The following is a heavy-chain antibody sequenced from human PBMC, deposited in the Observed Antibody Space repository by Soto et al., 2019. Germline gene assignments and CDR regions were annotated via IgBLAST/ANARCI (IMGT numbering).Heavy chain of an antibody. CDR2: IYYSGST. J-gene: IGHJ4*02. V-gene: IGHV4-39*01. D-gene: IGHD2-2*02. CDR1: GGSISSSSYY. CDR3: ARLIVVVPAAIPPGATETY. Sequence: PSETLSLTCTVSGGSISSSSYYWGWIRQPPGKGLEWIGSIYYSGSTYYNPSLKSRVTISVDTSKNQFSLKLSSVTAADTAVYYCARLIVVVPAAIPPGATETYWGQGTLVTVSS.